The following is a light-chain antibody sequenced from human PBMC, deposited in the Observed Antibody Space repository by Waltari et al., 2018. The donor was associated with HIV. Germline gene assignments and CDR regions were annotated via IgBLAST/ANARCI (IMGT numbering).Light chain of an antibody. V-gene: IGKV4-1*01. CDR3: QQYFSVFPVT. CDR1: QSVFFSSNNKNF. J-gene: IGKJ4*01. CDR2: WAS. Sequence: DIVMTQSPDSLAVSLGERATINCKSSQSVFFSSNNKNFLAWYQQKPGQAPKLLISWASTRASGVPARFSGSGSGTDFTLTISSLQPGDVAVYFCQQYFSVFPVTFGGGTKVEIE.